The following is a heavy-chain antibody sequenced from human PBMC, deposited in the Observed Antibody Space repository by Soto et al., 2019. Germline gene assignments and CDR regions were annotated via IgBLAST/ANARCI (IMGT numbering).Heavy chain of an antibody. Sequence: SETLSLTCTVSGGSISSSSYYWGWIRQPPGKGLEWIGSIYYSGSTYYNPSLKSRVTISVDTSKNQFSLKLSSVTAADTAVYYCASVMITFGGVIGYFDYWGQGTLVTVSS. CDR3: ASVMITFGGVIGYFDY. D-gene: IGHD3-16*02. CDR2: IYYSGST. CDR1: GGSISSSSYY. V-gene: IGHV4-39*01. J-gene: IGHJ4*02.